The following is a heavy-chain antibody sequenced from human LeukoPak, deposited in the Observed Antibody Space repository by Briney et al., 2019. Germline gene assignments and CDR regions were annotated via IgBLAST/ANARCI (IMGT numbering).Heavy chain of an antibody. J-gene: IGHJ4*02. CDR1: GGSISAYY. CDR2: IFHSGST. CDR3: ARQGMLAVALDY. D-gene: IGHD6-19*01. Sequence: SETLSPTCTVSGGSISAYYWSWIRQPPGKGLEWIGYIFHSGSTNYNPSLKSRVTISVDTSRNQFSLRLTSVIAADTAVYYCARQGMLAVALDYWGQGTLVTVSS. V-gene: IGHV4-59*08.